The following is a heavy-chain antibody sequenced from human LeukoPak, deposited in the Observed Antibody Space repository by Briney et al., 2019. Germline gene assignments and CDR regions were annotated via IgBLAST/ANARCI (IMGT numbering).Heavy chain of an antibody. V-gene: IGHV4-4*07. J-gene: IGHJ6*04. CDR3: AREYCSSSSCFHYSYYYFMDV. CDR1: AGSISNYY. Sequence: PSETLSLTCTVSAGSISNYYWSWIRQPAGKGLEWIGRFYTSGSTNYNPSLESRVTMSVDTSKNQFSLKSTSVTAADTAVYYCAREYCSSSSCFHYSYYYFMDVWGKGTKVTVSS. D-gene: IGHD2-2*01. CDR2: FYTSGST.